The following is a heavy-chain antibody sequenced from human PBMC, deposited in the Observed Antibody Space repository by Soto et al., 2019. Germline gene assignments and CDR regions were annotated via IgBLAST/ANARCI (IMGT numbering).Heavy chain of an antibody. CDR2: ISGSGGST. J-gene: IGHJ4*02. D-gene: IGHD3-10*01. Sequence: EVQLLESGGGLVQPGGSLRLSCAASGFTFSSYAMSWVRQAPGKGLEWVSAISGSGGSTYYADSVKGRFTISRDNSKNTLYLQMNSLRAEDTAVYYCHYYCSGSYHVFDYWGQRNLVTVS. V-gene: IGHV3-23*01. CDR3: HYYCSGSYHVFDY. CDR1: GFTFSSYA.